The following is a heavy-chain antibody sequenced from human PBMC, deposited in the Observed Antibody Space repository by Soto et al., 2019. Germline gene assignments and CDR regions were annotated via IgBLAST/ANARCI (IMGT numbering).Heavy chain of an antibody. CDR1: GFSLSTSGVG. V-gene: IGHV2-5*02. CDR2: IYWDDDK. CDR3: AHSFDCSGGSCYPSWFDP. Sequence: QITLKESGPPLVKPTQTLTLTCTFSGFSLSTSGVGVGWIRQPPGKALEWLALIYWDDDKRYSPSLKSRLTITKDTSKNQVVLTMTNIDPVDTATYYCAHSFDCSGGSCYPSWFDPWGPGTLVTVSS. J-gene: IGHJ5*02. D-gene: IGHD2-15*01.